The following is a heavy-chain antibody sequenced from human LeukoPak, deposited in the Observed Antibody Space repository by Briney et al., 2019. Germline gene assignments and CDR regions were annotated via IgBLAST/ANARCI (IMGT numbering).Heavy chain of an antibody. D-gene: IGHD6-13*01. CDR3: ARLADSSSWYPDY. V-gene: IGHV4-59*01. CDR2: IHYTGST. CDR1: GGSISSYY. J-gene: IGHJ4*02. Sequence: PSETLSLTCTVSGGSISSYYWSWIRQPPGKGLEWIGYIHYTGSTNYNPSLKSRVTISKDTSKNQFSLKLTSVTAADTAVYYCARLADSSSWYPDYWGQGTLVTVSS.